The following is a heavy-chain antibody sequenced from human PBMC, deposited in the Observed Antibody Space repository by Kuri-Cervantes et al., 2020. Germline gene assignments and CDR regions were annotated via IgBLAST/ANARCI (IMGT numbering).Heavy chain of an antibody. D-gene: IGHD6-19*01. CDR1: GFTFSSYS. J-gene: IGHJ6*02. Sequence: ESLKISCAASGFTFSSYSMNWVRQAPGKGLEWIGEINHSGSTNYNPSLKSRVTISVDTSKNQFSLKLSSVTAADTAVYYCARGGSSGWTHYYYYGMDVWGQGTTVTVSS. CDR2: INHSGST. CDR3: ARGGSSGWTHYYYYGMDV. V-gene: IGHV4-34*01.